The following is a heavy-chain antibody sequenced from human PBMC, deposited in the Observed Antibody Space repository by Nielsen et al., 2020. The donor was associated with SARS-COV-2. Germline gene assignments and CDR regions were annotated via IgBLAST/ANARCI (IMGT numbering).Heavy chain of an antibody. V-gene: IGHV3-23*01. CDR1: GFSFGYSS. J-gene: IGHJ4*02. CDR2: ISGSGGST. CDR3: AKGKIYSSCDY. Sequence: GESLKISCGASGFSFGYSSMSWVRQAPGKGLEWVSAISGSGGSTYYADSVKGRFTISRDNSKNTLYLQMNSLRAEDTAVYYCAKGKIYSSCDYWGQGTLVTVSS. D-gene: IGHD6-6*01.